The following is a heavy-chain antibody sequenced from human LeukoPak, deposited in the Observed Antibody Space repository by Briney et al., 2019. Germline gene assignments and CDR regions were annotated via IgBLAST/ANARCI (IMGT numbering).Heavy chain of an antibody. Sequence: SETLSLTCTVSGGSISSYYWSWIRQPPGKGLEWIGYIYYSGSTNYNPSLKSRVTISVDTSKNQFSLKLSSVTAADTAVYYCASSPINYGGNSAVRYWGQGTLVTVSS. CDR2: IYYSGST. CDR3: ASSPINYGGNSAVRY. CDR1: GGSISSYY. D-gene: IGHD4-23*01. V-gene: IGHV4-59*08. J-gene: IGHJ4*02.